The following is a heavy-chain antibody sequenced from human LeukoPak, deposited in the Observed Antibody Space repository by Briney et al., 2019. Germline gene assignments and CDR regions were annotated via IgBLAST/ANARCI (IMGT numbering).Heavy chain of an antibody. CDR1: GGSISSNNYY. CDR3: ARYYYDDIGYYRFDY. V-gene: IGHV4-61*02. J-gene: IGHJ4*02. D-gene: IGHD3-22*01. Sequence: PSQTLSLTCTVSGGSISSNNYYWSWIRQPAGKGLEWIGRIYTSGSTNYNPSLKSRVTISVDTSKNQFSLKLSSVTAADTAVYYCARYYYDDIGYYRFDYWGQGTLVTVSS. CDR2: IYTSGST.